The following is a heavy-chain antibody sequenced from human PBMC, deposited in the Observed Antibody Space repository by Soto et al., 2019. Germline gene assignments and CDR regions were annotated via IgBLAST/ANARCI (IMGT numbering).Heavy chain of an antibody. Sequence: GGSLRLSCAASGFTFSNAWMSWVRQAPGKGLEWVGRIKSKTDGGTTDYAAPVKGRFTISRDDSKNTLYLQMNSLKTEDTAVYYCTTELWGYDSGHDYWGQGTLVTVSS. CDR3: TTELWGYDSGHDY. CDR1: GFTFSNAW. CDR2: IKSKTDGGTT. D-gene: IGHD5-12*01. J-gene: IGHJ4*02. V-gene: IGHV3-15*01.